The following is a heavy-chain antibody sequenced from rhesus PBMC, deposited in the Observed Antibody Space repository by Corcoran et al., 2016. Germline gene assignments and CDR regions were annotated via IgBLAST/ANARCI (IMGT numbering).Heavy chain of an antibody. CDR2: IYGISTST. V-gene: IGHV4S10*01. CDR1: GGSISDSYR. CDR3: ARWLSN. J-gene: IGHJ4*01. Sequence: QVQLQESGPGVVKPLETLSLTCAVSGGSISDSYRWSWIRQPPGKGLEWIGYIYGISTSTNYKPSLKSRVTISKDTSKNQVSLKLSSVTAADTAVYYCARWLSNWGQGVLVTVSS. D-gene: IGHD2-33*01.